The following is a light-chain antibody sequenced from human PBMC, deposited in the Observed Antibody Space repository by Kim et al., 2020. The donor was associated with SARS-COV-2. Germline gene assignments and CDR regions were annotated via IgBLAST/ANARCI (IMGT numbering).Light chain of an antibody. CDR2: GAS. CDR3: QQYNNWPT. CDR1: QSISSN. J-gene: IGKJ4*01. V-gene: IGKV3-15*01. Sequence: ASAGERATTSRTTSQSISSNVGWYQQKPGQAPRLLIGGASTRATGVPARFSGSGSGTEFTLTVSSLQSEDFAVYYCQQYNNWPTFGGGTKVDIK.